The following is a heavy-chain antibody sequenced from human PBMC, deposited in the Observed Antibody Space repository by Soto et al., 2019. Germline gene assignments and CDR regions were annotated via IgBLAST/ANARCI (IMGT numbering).Heavy chain of an antibody. CDR3: ARRERYYGSPGWFDP. Sequence: SETLSLTCTVSDGSINSFDYYWGWIRQPPGKGLEWIGTVYYNENTYYNPSLKSRVTISVDTAKNQFSLNLRSVTAADTAVYFCARRERYYGSPGWFDPWGQGTLVTVSS. CDR1: DGSINSFDYY. J-gene: IGHJ5*02. D-gene: IGHD3-10*01. V-gene: IGHV4-39*01. CDR2: VYYNENT.